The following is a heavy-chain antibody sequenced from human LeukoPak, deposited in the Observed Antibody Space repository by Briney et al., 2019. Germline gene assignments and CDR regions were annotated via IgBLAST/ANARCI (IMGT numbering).Heavy chain of an antibody. Sequence: GGSLRLSCAASGFTFSDYYMSWIRQAPGKGLEWVSYISSSGSTIYYADSVKGRFTISRDNAKNPLYLQMNSLRAEDTAVYYCARIKPITYYYGSGSAIDYWGQGTLVTVSS. V-gene: IGHV3-11*01. CDR1: GFTFSDYY. CDR3: ARIKPITYYYGSGSAIDY. CDR2: ISSSGSTI. J-gene: IGHJ4*02. D-gene: IGHD3-10*01.